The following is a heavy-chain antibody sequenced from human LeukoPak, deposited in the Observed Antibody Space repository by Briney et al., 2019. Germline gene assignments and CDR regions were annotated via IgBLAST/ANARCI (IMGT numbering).Heavy chain of an antibody. J-gene: IGHJ4*02. Sequence: GGSLRLSCAASGFTFSRDWMHWVRQAPGKGLVWVSRISDDGSITTYADSVQGRFTISRDNPKSTVFLQMHGLRVEDTAVYFCVRRYYEYNVYDRHFDFWRQGIVDSVPS. V-gene: IGHV3-74*03. D-gene: IGHD5/OR15-5a*01. CDR3: VRRYYEYNVYDRHFDF. CDR1: GFTFSRDW. CDR2: ISDDGSIT.